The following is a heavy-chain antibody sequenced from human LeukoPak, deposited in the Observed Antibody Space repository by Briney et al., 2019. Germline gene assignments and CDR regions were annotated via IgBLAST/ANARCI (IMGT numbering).Heavy chain of an antibody. V-gene: IGHV3-74*03. D-gene: IGHD6-13*01. CDR1: GFTFSSSW. CDR2: IYSDGNST. Sequence: PGGSLRLSCAASGFTFSSSWMHWVRQAPGKGLVWVSRIYSDGNSTTYAGSVKGRFTISRDNANNTLYLQMDSLGAEDTALYYCARGGSTWLDYWGQGALVTVSS. J-gene: IGHJ4*02. CDR3: ARGGSTWLDY.